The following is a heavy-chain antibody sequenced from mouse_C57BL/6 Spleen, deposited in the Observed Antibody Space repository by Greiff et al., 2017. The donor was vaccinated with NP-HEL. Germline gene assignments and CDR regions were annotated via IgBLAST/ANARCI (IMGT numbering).Heavy chain of an antibody. CDR1: GYTFTSYW. CDR2: IDPSDSYT. Sequence: QVQLQQPGAELVRPGTSVKLSCKASGYTFTSYWMHWVKQRPGQGLEWIGVIDPSDSYTNYNQKFKGKATLTVDTSSSTAYMQLSSLTSEDSAVYYCANGSSYGGYFDYWGQGTTLTVSS. CDR3: ANGSSYGGYFDY. V-gene: IGHV1-59*01. J-gene: IGHJ2*01. D-gene: IGHD1-1*01.